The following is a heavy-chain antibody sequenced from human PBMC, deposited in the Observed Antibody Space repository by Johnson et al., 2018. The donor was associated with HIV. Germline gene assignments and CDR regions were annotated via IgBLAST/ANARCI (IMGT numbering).Heavy chain of an antibody. CDR1: GFTFSSYG. J-gene: IGHJ3*02. CDR3: AGVDTADAFDI. V-gene: IGHV3-NL1*01. CDR2: IYSGGNT. Sequence: QVQLVESGGGVVQPGGSLRLSCAASGFTFSSYGMHWVRQAAGKGLEWVSVIYSGGNTYYADSVKGRFTISRDNSKNTLYLQMNSLRAEDTAVYYCAGVDTADAFDIGGQGTMVTVSS. D-gene: IGHD5-18*01.